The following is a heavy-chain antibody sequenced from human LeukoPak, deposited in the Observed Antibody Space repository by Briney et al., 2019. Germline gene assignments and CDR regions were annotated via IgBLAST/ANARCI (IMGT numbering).Heavy chain of an antibody. CDR2: ISAYNGNT. Sequence: ASVKVSCKASGYTFTSYGISWVRQAPGQGLEWMGWISAYNGNTNYAQKLQGRVTMTTDTSTSTAYMELRSLRSDDTAVYYCASNPCGGDYGDCPFDYWGQGTLVTVSS. V-gene: IGHV1-18*01. CDR3: ASNPCGGDYGDCPFDY. D-gene: IGHD4-17*01. CDR1: GYTFTSYG. J-gene: IGHJ4*02.